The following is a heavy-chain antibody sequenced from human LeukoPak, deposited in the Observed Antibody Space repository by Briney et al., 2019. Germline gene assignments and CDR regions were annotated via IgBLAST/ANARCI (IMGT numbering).Heavy chain of an antibody. D-gene: IGHD2-2*01. J-gene: IGHJ6*03. CDR1: GYTFSSYD. CDR3: ARLSTTSRYYYYYYMDL. CDR2: ISVHNGNT. V-gene: IGHV1-18*01. Sequence: ASVKDSCKASGYTFSSYDISWVRQAPGQGLEWMGWISVHNGNTNYPQKFQGRVTMTTDTSTSTVYMELASLRSDDTAVYYCARLSTTSRYYYYYYMDLWGKGTTVTVSS.